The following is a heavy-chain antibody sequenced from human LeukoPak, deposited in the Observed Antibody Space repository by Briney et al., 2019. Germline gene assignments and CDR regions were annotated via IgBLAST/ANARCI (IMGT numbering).Heavy chain of an antibody. Sequence: ASVKVSCKASGGTFSSYAISWVRQAPGQGLEWMGRIIPIFGTANYAQKFQGRVTITTDESTSTAYMELSSLRSEDTAVYYCARTPYLQMTTATTGAFDIWGQGTMVTVSS. CDR3: ARTPYLQMTTATTGAFDI. J-gene: IGHJ3*02. CDR1: GGTFSSYA. CDR2: IIPIFGTA. D-gene: IGHD4-17*01. V-gene: IGHV1-69*05.